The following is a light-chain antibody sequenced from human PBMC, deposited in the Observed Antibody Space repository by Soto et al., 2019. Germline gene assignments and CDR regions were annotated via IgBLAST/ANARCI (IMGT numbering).Light chain of an antibody. CDR1: QSISSC. J-gene: IGKJ4*01. CDR2: AAS. V-gene: IGKV1-39*01. Sequence: DIRMTQSPSSLSASVGDRVTITCRASQSISSCLNWYQQKPGKAPKLMIYAASSLQSGVPSRFSGSGSGTDFTLTISSLQPEDFATYYCQQSYSTPLTFGGGTKVEIK. CDR3: QQSYSTPLT.